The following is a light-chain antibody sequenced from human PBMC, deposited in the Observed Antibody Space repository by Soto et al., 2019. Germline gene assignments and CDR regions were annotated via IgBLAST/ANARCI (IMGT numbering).Light chain of an antibody. CDR3: QLYVNWPLT. CDR2: RAS. CDR1: QSVSSQ. J-gene: IGKJ1*01. V-gene: IGKV3-15*01. Sequence: VTLTPEARSVFPGGRAPLSCRASQSVSSQIAWYQQKPGQAPRLLIYRASIRATGIPATFSGSGSGTEFTRTISSLQFEDYALYYCQLYVNWPLTCAQGTKVDIK.